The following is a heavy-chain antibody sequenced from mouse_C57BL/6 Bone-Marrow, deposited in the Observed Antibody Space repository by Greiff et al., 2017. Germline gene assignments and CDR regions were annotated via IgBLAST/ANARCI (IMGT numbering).Heavy chain of an antibody. D-gene: IGHD2-4*01. CDR1: GYTFTDYY. CDR2: INPNNGGT. Sequence: VQLQQSGPELVKPGASVKISCKASGYTFTDYYMNWVKQSHGQSLEWIGDINPNNGGTSYNQKFKGKATLTVDKSSSTAYMELRSLTSEDSAVYYCDDYDYDGFAYWGQGTLVTVSA. J-gene: IGHJ3*01. CDR3: DDYDYDGFAY. V-gene: IGHV1-26*01.